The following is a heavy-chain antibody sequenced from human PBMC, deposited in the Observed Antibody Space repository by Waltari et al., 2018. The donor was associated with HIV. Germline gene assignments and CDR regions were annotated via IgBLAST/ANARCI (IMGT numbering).Heavy chain of an antibody. D-gene: IGHD3-16*01. CDR1: GFSFRYYS. V-gene: IGHV3-21*01. J-gene: IGHJ4*02. Sequence: DVQLVESGGGLVKPGGSLRLACAGSGFSFRYYSMNWVSQAPGKGLDWVSSISRESRYIYYADSVKGRFTISRDNARNSLFLQMNSLRADDTAVYYCVRGGEGTYGDYWGQGTLVTVSS. CDR3: VRGGEGTYGDY. CDR2: ISRESRYI.